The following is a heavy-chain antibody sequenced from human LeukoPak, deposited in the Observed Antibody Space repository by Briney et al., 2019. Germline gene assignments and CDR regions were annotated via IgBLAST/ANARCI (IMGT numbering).Heavy chain of an antibody. J-gene: IGHJ4*02. CDR1: GYTFTSYG. CDR3: ARVPNYYDSSGYYFFDY. V-gene: IGHV1-18*01. D-gene: IGHD3-22*01. Sequence: GASVKVSCKASGYTFTSYGISWVRQAPGQGLVWMGWISAYNGNTNYAQKLQGRVTMTTDTSTSTAYMELRSLRSDDTAVYYCARVPNYYDSSGYYFFDYWGQGTLVTVSS. CDR2: ISAYNGNT.